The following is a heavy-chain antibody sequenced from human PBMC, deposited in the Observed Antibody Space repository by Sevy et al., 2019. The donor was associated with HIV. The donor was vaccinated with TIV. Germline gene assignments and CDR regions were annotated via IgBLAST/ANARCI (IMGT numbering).Heavy chain of an antibody. V-gene: IGHV4-30-4*01. J-gene: IGHJ5*02. D-gene: IGHD3-10*01. CDR3: ARSTVWFGELT. CDR2: ICYSGNT. Sequence: TLSLTCTVSRGSIRHADSYWNWIRQPPGKGLEWIGYICYSGNTYYNPSLWSRFSISVDTSKNQFSLQLTSVTAADTAVYFCARSTVWFGELTWGQGTPVTVSS. CDR1: RGSIRHADSY.